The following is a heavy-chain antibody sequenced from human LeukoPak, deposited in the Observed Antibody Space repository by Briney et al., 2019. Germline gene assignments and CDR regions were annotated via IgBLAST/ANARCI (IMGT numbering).Heavy chain of an antibody. J-gene: IGHJ4*02. CDR2: ISASGGST. V-gene: IGHV3-23*01. Sequence: PGGSLRLSCAASGFTFSIYAMTWVRQAPGKGLEWVSVISASGGSTYYTDSVKGRVTISRDNSKNTLYLQMNSLRAEDTAVYYCAKGMIVVVPPLDWGQGTLVTVSS. CDR3: AKGMIVVVPPLD. D-gene: IGHD3-22*01. CDR1: GFTFSIYA.